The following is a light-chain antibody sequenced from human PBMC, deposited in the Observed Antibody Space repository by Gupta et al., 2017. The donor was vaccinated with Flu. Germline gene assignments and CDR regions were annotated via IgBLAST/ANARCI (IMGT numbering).Light chain of an antibody. Sequence: QSALTQPPSASGSPGQSVTTSCPGTSRDVGGYKYVSWYQQHPGKAPKLMIYEVSKRPSGVPDRFSGSKSGNTASLTVSGLQPEDEADYYCSSYAGTNYVFGTGTKVTVL. J-gene: IGLJ1*01. CDR1: SRDVGGYKY. CDR3: SSYAGTNYV. CDR2: EVS. V-gene: IGLV2-8*01.